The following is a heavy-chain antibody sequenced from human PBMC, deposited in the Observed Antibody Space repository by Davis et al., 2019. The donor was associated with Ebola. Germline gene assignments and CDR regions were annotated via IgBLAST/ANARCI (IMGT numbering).Heavy chain of an antibody. CDR1: GYTFTSYD. V-gene: IGHV1-8*01. J-gene: IGHJ4*02. Sequence: ASVKVFCKASGYTFTSYDINWVRQATGQGLEWMGWMNPNSGNTGYAQKFQGRITMTRNISISTAYMELSSLRSDDTAVYYCARRVGARSGFDSWGQGSLVTVSS. D-gene: IGHD1-26*01. CDR3: ARRVGARSGFDS. CDR2: MNPNSGNT.